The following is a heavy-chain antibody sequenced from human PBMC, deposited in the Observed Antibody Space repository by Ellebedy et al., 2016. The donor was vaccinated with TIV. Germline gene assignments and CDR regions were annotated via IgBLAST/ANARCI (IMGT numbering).Heavy chain of an antibody. J-gene: IGHJ4*02. V-gene: IGHV1-69*13. CDR1: GGPFRSHG. CDR3: AGSGTDFPTTIDL. D-gene: IGHD1-26*01. Sequence: SVKVSCKASGGPFRSHGISWVRQAPGQGLEWMGGITAVFGTTSYAQKFQGRVTITADESTSTAYMEVSSLRSEDTAVYYCAGSGTDFPTTIDLWGQGSLVTVSS. CDR2: ITAVFGTT.